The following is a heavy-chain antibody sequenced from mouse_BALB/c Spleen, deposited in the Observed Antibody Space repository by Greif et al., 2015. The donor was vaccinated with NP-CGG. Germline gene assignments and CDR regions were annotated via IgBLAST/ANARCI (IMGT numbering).Heavy chain of an antibody. D-gene: IGHD6-1*01. J-gene: IGHJ3*01. Sequence: VQLQQPGAELVKSGASVKLSCTASGFNIKDTYMHWVKQRPEQGLEWIGRIDPANGNTKYDPKFQGKATITADTSSNTAYLQLSSLTSEDTAVYYCALYSPAWFAYWGQGTLVTVSA. CDR3: ALYSPAWFAY. V-gene: IGHV14-3*02. CDR2: IDPANGNT. CDR1: GFNIKDTY.